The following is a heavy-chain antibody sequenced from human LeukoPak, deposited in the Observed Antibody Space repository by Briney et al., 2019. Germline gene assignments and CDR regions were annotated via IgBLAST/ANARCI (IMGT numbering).Heavy chain of an antibody. Sequence: SETLSLTCTVSGGSLSSYYWSWIRQPPGKGLEWIWYIYYSGSTNYTPSLKSRVSISVDTSKNQFSLKLSSVTAADTAVYYCARDLGIAGTDYYYYMDVWGKGTTVTVSS. J-gene: IGHJ6*03. CDR1: GGSLSSYY. CDR2: IYYSGST. CDR3: ARDLGIAGTDYYYYMDV. D-gene: IGHD1-20*01. V-gene: IGHV4-59*01.